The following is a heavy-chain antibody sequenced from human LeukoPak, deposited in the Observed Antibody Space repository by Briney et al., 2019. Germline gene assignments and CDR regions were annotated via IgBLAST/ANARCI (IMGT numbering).Heavy chain of an antibody. D-gene: IGHD1-26*01. CDR2: IYPGDSDT. J-gene: IGHJ4*02. CDR3: ASPRAAPGSYADY. V-gene: IGHV5-51*01. CDR1: GYSFTSYW. Sequence: GESLKISCQGSGYSFTSYWIGWVRQMPGKGLEWMGIIYPGDSDTRYSPSFQGQVTISADKSISTAYLQWSSLKASDTAMYYCASPRAAPGSYADYWGQGTLVTVSS.